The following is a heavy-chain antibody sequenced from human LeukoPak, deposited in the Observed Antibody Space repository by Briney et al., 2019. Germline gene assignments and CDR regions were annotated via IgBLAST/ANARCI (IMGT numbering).Heavy chain of an antibody. CDR1: GFTFSSYA. V-gene: IGHV3-15*01. CDR2: IKSKTDGGTT. Sequence: GGSLRLSCAASGFTFSSYAMSWVRQAPGKGLEWVGRIKSKTDGGTTDYAAPVKGRFTISRDDSKNTLYLQMNSLKTEDTAVYYCTTEAGFIVGATPWGQGTLVTVSS. D-gene: IGHD1-26*01. CDR3: TTEAGFIVGATP. J-gene: IGHJ4*02.